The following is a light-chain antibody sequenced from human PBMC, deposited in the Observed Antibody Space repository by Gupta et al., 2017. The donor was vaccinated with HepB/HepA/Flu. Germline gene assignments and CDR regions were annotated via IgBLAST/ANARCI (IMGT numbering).Light chain of an antibody. V-gene: IGKV1-39*01. CDR3: QQSYTSPT. Sequence: DIQMTQSPSSLSASVGDRVTLTCRASQSIRSYLNWYQQKPGKAPKLLIYAASSLESGVPSRFSGSGSGTDFTLTITSLQPEDFASYYCQQSYTSPTFVGGTKVEIK. CDR2: AAS. J-gene: IGKJ4*01. CDR1: QSIRSY.